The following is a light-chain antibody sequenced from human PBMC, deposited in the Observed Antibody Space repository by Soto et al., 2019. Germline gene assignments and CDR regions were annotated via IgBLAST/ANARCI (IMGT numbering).Light chain of an antibody. Sequence: EIVNNLCTFTMSESTGERATXSCRASQSVSSNLAWYQQKPVQSPMLLIYVASSSATCIPGSFSGSSSEPEFNLTISTVQVKDFAVCYCQQYNNSPPNAFGQGTR. CDR3: QQYNNSPPNA. J-gene: IGKJ5*01. CDR2: VAS. V-gene: IGKV3-15*01. CDR1: QSVSSN.